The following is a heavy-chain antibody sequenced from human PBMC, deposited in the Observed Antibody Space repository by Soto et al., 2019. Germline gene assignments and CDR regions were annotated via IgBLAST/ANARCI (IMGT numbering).Heavy chain of an antibody. D-gene: IGHD2-2*01. J-gene: IGHJ6*02. Sequence: GASVKVSCKASGGTFSSYAISWVRQAPGQGLEWMGWISAYNGNTNYAQKLQGRVTMTTDTSTSTAYMELRSLRSDDTAVYYCAREGSSEYYYYGMDAWGQGTTVTVSS. CDR1: GGTFSSYA. CDR2: ISAYNGNT. V-gene: IGHV1-18*01. CDR3: AREGSSEYYYYGMDA.